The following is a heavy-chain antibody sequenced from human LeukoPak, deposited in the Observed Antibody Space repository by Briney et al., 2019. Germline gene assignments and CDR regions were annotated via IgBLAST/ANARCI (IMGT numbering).Heavy chain of an antibody. D-gene: IGHD4-23*01. V-gene: IGHV3-23*01. Sequence: GGSLRLSCAAAGFTFSSYAMGWVRQAPGKGLEWVSAISGSGGSTYYADSVKGRFTISRDNSKNTLYLQMNSLRAEDTAVYYCARWGGNNYYFDYWGQGTLVTVSS. CDR1: GFTFSSYA. J-gene: IGHJ4*02. CDR3: ARWGGNNYYFDY. CDR2: ISGSGGST.